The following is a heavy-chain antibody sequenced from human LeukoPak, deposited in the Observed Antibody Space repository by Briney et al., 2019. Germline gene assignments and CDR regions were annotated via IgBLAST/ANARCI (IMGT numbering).Heavy chain of an antibody. J-gene: IGHJ4*02. CDR1: GFTFSSYA. Sequence: GGSLTLSCAASGFTFSSYAMSWVRQAPGRGLEWVSGISASGGSTYYADSVKGRFIISRENSKNTLYLQMSSLRAEDTAIYYCVKDGGYSSSCYYFDYWGQGTLATVSS. CDR3: VKDGGYSSSCYYFDY. V-gene: IGHV3-23*01. CDR2: ISASGGST. D-gene: IGHD6-13*01.